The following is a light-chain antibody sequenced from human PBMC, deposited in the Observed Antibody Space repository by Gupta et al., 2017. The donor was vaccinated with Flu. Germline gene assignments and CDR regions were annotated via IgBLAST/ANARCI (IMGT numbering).Light chain of an antibody. CDR2: EVS. J-gene: IGLJ1*01. Sequence: QSPLTQPASVSGSPGQSITNSCTGTSSDVGGYNYVSWYQQHPGKAPKLMIYEVSNRPSGGSNRFSGSKSGNTASLTISGLQAEDEADYYCSSYTSSSTLGVFGTGTKVTVL. CDR3: SSYTSSSTLGV. CDR1: SSDVGGYNY. V-gene: IGLV2-14*01.